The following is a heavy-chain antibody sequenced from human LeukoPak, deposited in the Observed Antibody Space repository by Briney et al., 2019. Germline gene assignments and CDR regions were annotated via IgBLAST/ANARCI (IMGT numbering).Heavy chain of an antibody. V-gene: IGHV3-9*01. CDR2: ISWNSGSI. CDR3: AKDIGGGYSGYDHGVDY. Sequence: GGSLRLSCAASGFTFNDYAMHWVRQAPGKGLEWVSGISWNSGSIGYADSVKGRFTISRDNAKNSLYLQMNSLRAEDTALYYCAKDIGGGYSGYDHGVDYWGQGTLVTVSS. CDR1: GFTFNDYA. J-gene: IGHJ4*02. D-gene: IGHD5-12*01.